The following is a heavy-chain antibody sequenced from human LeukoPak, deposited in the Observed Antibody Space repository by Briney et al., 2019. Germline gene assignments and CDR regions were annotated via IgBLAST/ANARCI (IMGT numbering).Heavy chain of an antibody. J-gene: IGHJ2*01. D-gene: IGHD6-13*01. V-gene: IGHV4-59*01. CDR2: IYYSGST. Sequence: SETLSLTCAVYGGSFSGYYWSWIRQPPGKGLEWIGYIYYSGSTNYNPSLKSRVTISVDTSKNQFSLKLSSVTAAGTAVYYCARVDGSSSWYRYFDLWGRGTLVTVSS. CDR3: ARVDGSSSWYRYFDL. CDR1: GGSFSGYY.